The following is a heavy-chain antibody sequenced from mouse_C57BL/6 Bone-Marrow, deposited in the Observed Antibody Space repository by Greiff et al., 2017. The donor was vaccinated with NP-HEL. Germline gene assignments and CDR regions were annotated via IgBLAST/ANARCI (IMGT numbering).Heavy chain of an antibody. CDR1: GYTFTSYW. J-gene: IGHJ4*01. Sequence: VQLQQPGAELVMPGASVKLSCKASGYTFTSYWMHWVKQRPGQGLEWIGEIDPSDSYTNYNQKFKGKSTLTVDKSSSTAYMQLSSLTSEDSAVYYCARYAMDYWGQGTSVTASS. V-gene: IGHV1-69*01. CDR3: ARYAMDY. CDR2: IDPSDSYT.